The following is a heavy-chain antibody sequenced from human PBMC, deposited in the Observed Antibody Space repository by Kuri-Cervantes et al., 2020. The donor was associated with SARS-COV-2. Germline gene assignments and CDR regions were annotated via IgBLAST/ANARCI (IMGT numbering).Heavy chain of an antibody. CDR3: ARDPNYDSSGYYGLTFDY. D-gene: IGHD3-22*01. Sequence: ASVTVSCKASGYTFTSYGISWLRQAPGQGLAWMGWISAYNGNTNYAQKLQGRVTMTTDTSTSTAYMELRSLRSDDTAVYYCARDPNYDSSGYYGLTFDYWGQGTLVTVSS. J-gene: IGHJ4*02. V-gene: IGHV1-18*01. CDR1: GYTFTSYG. CDR2: ISAYNGNT.